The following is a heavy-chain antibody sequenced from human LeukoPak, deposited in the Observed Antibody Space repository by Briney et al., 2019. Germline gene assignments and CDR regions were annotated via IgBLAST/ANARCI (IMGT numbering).Heavy chain of an antibody. CDR1: GYTFTSYY. D-gene: IGHD3-22*01. V-gene: IGHV1-46*01. J-gene: IGHJ5*02. CDR3: ARDPQPNTYYYDSSGYYNNWFDP. CDR2: INPSGGST. Sequence: ASVKVSCKASGYTFTSYYMHWARQAPGQGLEWMGIINPSGGSTSYAQKFQGRVTMTRDTSTSTDYMELSSLRSEDTAVYYCARDPQPNTYYYDSSGYYNNWFDPWGQGTLVTVSS.